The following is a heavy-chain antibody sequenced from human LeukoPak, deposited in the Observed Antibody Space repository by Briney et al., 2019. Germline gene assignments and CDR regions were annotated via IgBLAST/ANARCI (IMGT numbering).Heavy chain of an antibody. D-gene: IGHD6-6*01. CDR2: IKQDGSEK. V-gene: IGHV3-7*01. Sequence: PGGSLRLSCAASGFTVSSNYMSWVRQAPGKGLEWVASIKQDGSEKNYVDSVKGRFTLSRDNANNSLYLQMSSLRAEDTAVYYCARGRIAARLYYFDYWGQGTLVTVSS. J-gene: IGHJ4*02. CDR1: GFTVSSNY. CDR3: ARGRIAARLYYFDY.